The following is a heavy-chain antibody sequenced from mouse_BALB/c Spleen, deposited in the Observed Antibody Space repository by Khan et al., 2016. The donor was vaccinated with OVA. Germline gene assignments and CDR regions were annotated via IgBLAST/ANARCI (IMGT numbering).Heavy chain of an antibody. D-gene: IGHD2-14*01. Sequence: QIQLVQSGPELKKPGETVKISCKASGYTFTNNGMNWVKLTPGKGLKWMGWINPYSGKPAYADDFKGRFAFSLETSASTAYLQINNLKNEDTATYFCARVGYNGTMDYWGQGTSVTVSS. V-gene: IGHV9-3-1*01. CDR3: ARVGYNGTMDY. CDR1: GYTFTNNG. CDR2: INPYSGKP. J-gene: IGHJ4*01.